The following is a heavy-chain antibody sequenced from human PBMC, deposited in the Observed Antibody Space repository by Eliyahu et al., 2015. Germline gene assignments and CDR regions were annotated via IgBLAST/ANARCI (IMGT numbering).Heavy chain of an antibody. CDR3: AKAEGGGTYFPDY. CDR1: GFTXSRYA. D-gene: IGHD1-26*01. Sequence: EVQLLXSGGGLVQPGGSLXLXCXASGFTXSRYAMSWVRQAPGKGLEWVSTXSGGGGITYYADSVKGRFTISRDNSKNTLYLQVSSLRAEDTAVYYCAKAEGGGTYFPDYWGQGTLVTVSS. J-gene: IGHJ4*02. V-gene: IGHV3-23*01. CDR2: XSGGGGIT.